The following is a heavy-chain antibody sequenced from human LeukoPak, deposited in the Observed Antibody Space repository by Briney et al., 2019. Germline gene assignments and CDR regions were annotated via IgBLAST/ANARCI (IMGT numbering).Heavy chain of an antibody. V-gene: IGHV4-30-2*01. CDR2: ISHSGST. Sequence: SQTLSLTCTVSGGSISSGGYYWSWIRQPPGKGLEWIGYISHSGSTYYNPSLKSRVTISVDTSKNQFSLKLSSVTAADTAVYYCARDKAEWYFDYWGQGTLVTVSS. CDR1: GGSISSGGYY. CDR3: ARDKAEWYFDY. J-gene: IGHJ4*02. D-gene: IGHD3-3*01.